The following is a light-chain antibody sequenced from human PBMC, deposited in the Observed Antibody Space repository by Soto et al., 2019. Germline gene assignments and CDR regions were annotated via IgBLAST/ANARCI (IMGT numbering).Light chain of an antibody. Sequence: EVVLTQSPGPLSLSSGERATLSCRCSQSVINSYLAWYQQKPGQAPRLLLYGAYNRATGIPDRFSGSGSGTDCTLTISRLEPEDVAVYYCQQYGTAPWTFGQGTKVDIK. CDR1: QSVINSY. CDR2: GAY. J-gene: IGKJ1*01. V-gene: IGKV3-20*01. CDR3: QQYGTAPWT.